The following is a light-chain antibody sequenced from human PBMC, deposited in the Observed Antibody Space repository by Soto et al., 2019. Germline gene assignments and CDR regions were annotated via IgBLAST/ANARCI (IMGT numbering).Light chain of an antibody. CDR2: DDS. J-gene: IGLJ7*01. CDR3: QVWDSSSDHASV. CDR1: NIRRIR. Sequence: ELTQAPAASVAPGQTARITAGGNNIRRIRGHWYQQKPGQAPVLFVFDDSDRPSGIPARTSCAKSGNNAAPTIMRIEGGDEAEYYCQVWDSSSDHASVLRGG. V-gene: IGLV3-21*02.